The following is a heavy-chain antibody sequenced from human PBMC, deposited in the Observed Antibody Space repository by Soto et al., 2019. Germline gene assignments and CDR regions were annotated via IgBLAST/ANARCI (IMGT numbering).Heavy chain of an antibody. CDR2: ISGSGGST. CDR1: GFTFSSYA. CDR3: AKNPLSSVVPSGVDY. D-gene: IGHD2-15*01. V-gene: IGHV3-23*01. J-gene: IGHJ4*02. Sequence: GGSLRLSCAASGFTFSSYAMSWVRQAPGKGLEWVSAISGSGGSTYYADSVKGRFTISRDNSKNTLYLQMNSLSAEDTAVYYCAKNPLSSVVPSGVDYWGQGTLVTVSS.